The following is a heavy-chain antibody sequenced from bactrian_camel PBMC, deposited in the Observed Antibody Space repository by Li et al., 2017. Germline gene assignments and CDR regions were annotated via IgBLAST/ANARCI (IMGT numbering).Heavy chain of an antibody. V-gene: IGHV3S1*01. J-gene: IGHJ4*01. D-gene: IGHD1*01. CDR3: ATSTEGRELAYNY. CDR2: IEGRGDST. CDR1: GFTFNSHW. Sequence: LVESGGGLVQPGGSLRLSCAASGFTFNSHWMYWVRQAPEKGLEWVSTIEGRGDSTYYADSVKGRFTISRDNAKNTLYLQMKTLKTDDTAVYYCATSTEGRELAYNYWGRGTQVTVS.